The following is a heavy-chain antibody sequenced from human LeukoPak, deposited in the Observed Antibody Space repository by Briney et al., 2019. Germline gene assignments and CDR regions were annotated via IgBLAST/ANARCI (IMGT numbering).Heavy chain of an antibody. CDR1: GFTFSSYA. D-gene: IGHD6-25*01. Sequence: GGSLRLSCAASGFTFSSYAMHWVRQAPGKGLEYVSGISSNGGSTNYANSVKDRFTISRDNSKNTLYLQMNSLRAEDTAVYYCARERGHLDYWGQGTLVTVSS. V-gene: IGHV3-64*01. CDR3: ARERGHLDY. CDR2: ISSNGGST. J-gene: IGHJ4*02.